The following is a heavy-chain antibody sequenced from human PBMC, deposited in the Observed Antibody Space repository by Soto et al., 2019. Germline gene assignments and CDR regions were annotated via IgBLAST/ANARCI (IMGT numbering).Heavy chain of an antibody. V-gene: IGHV1-18*01. Sequence: ASVKVSCKASGYTFISYGISWVRQTPGQGLEWLGWISAYNGNTNYAQNLQGRVTMTTDTSTSTAYMELRSLRSDDTAVYYCARGRGVYAKSLYYYYYMDVWGKGTTVTVSS. CDR1: GYTFISYG. CDR3: ARGRGVYAKSLYYYYYMDV. J-gene: IGHJ6*03. CDR2: ISAYNGNT. D-gene: IGHD6-13*01.